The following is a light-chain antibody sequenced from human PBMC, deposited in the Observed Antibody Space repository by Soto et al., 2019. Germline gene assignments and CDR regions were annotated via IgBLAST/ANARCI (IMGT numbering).Light chain of an antibody. J-gene: IGKJ4*01. CDR2: LAS. Sequence: DLQMTQSPSSLSASVGDRVTITCRASRGISNFLAWYQQKPGKVPKLLIYLASTLQSGVPSRFSGSGSGTDFTLTISSLQPEDGATYYCQQYNSAPLTFGGGTKVEIK. V-gene: IGKV1-27*01. CDR1: RGISNF. CDR3: QQYNSAPLT.